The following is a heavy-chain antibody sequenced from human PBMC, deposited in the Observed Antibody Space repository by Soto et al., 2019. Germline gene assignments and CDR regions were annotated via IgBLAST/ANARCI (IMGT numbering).Heavy chain of an antibody. Sequence: GGSLRLSCAASGFTFSDSAMHWVRQASGKGLEWVGRIRSKANNYATVYAASVKGRFTISRDDSKNTAYLQMNSLKTEDTAVYFCARLWSEREPNFDNWGRGTLVTVSS. D-gene: IGHD1-26*01. CDR1: GFTFSDSA. V-gene: IGHV3-73*01. CDR3: ARLWSEREPNFDN. CDR2: IRSKANNYAT. J-gene: IGHJ4*02.